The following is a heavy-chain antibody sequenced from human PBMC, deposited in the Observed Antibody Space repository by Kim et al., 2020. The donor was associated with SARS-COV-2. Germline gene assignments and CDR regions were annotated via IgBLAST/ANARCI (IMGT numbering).Heavy chain of an antibody. D-gene: IGHD6-19*01. J-gene: IGHJ6*02. CDR2: FDPEDGET. Sequence: ASVKVSCKVSGYTLTELSMHWVRQAPGKGLEWMGGFDPEDGETIYAQKFQGRVTMTEDTSTDTAYMELSSLRSEDTAVYYCATAIAVAGTTIYYYYGMDVWGQGTTVTVPS. CDR3: ATAIAVAGTTIYYYYGMDV. CDR1: GYTLTELS. V-gene: IGHV1-24*01.